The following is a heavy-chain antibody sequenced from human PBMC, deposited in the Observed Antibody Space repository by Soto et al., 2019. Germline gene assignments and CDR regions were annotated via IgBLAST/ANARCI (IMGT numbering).Heavy chain of an antibody. Sequence: PAETLSLTCAVYGGSFNAYYWSWIRQPPGKGLEWIGEIHHSGTTNYNPSLKSRVLISVDTSKNHFFLRLTSVTAADTAVYYCARWARSSIGGKEFDYWGQGTLVTVSS. J-gene: IGHJ4*02. CDR1: GGSFNAYY. CDR2: IHHSGTT. CDR3: ARWARSSIGGKEFDY. D-gene: IGHD1-26*01. V-gene: IGHV4-34*01.